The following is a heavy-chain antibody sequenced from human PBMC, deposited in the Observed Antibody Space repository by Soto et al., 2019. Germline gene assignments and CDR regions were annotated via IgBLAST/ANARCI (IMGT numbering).Heavy chain of an antibody. CDR3: ARPRGRVAGDAFDI. CDR2: ISAYNGNT. D-gene: IGHD6-19*01. V-gene: IGHV1-18*01. CDR1: GYTFTSYG. J-gene: IGHJ3*02. Sequence: QVQLVQSGAEVKKPGASVKVSCKASGYTFTSYGISWVRQAPGQGLEWMGWISAYNGNTNYAQKLQGRATRTTDTTTSTAYMELRSRGSDATAVYYWARPRGRVAGDAFDIWGQGTMVTVSS.